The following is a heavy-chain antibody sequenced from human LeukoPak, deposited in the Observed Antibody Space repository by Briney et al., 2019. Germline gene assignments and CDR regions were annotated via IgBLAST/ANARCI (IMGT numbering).Heavy chain of an antibody. CDR1: GGSISSYY. D-gene: IGHD1-26*01. CDR2: IYYSGST. J-gene: IGHJ4*02. CDR3: ARRMVGAYYFDY. Sequence: PSETLSLTCTVSGGSISSYYWTWIRQPPGKGLEWIGYIYYSGSTNYNPSLKSRVTISVDTSKNQFSLKLSSVTAADTAVYYCARRMVGAYYFDYWGQGILVTVSS. V-gene: IGHV4-59*08.